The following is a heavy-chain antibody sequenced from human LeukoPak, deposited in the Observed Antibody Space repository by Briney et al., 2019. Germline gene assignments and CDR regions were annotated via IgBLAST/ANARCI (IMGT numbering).Heavy chain of an antibody. CDR1: GYTFTGYY. Sequence: ASVKVSCKASGYTFTGYYMHWVRQAPGQGLEWMGWINPNSGGTNYAQKFQGRVTMTRDTSISTAYMELSRLRSDDTAVYYCARLLRYCSSTSCLYFDYWGQGTLVTVSS. CDR3: ARLLRYCSSTSCLYFDY. V-gene: IGHV1-2*02. D-gene: IGHD2-2*01. J-gene: IGHJ4*02. CDR2: INPNSGGT.